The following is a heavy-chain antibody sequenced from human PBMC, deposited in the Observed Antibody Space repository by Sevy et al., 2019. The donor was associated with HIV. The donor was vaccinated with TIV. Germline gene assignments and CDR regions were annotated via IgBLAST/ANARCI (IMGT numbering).Heavy chain of an antibody. Sequence: GGSLRLSCAASGLTLTTTGMSWVRQAPGKGLEWVAGVTSDGTTYYADSVRDRFTGSRDNSKNTLYLQLNSLRADDTAVFYCAGGDTTMITDLDYWGQGTLVTVSS. J-gene: IGHJ4*02. D-gene: IGHD3-16*01. CDR1: GLTLTTTG. V-gene: IGHV3-23*01. CDR2: VTSDGTT. CDR3: AGGDTTMITDLDY.